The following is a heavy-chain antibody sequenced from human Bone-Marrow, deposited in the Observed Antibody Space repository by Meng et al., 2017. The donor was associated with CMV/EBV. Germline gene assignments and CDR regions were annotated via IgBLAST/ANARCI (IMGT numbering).Heavy chain of an antibody. V-gene: IGHV1-69*05. CDR1: GGTFSSYA. Sequence: SVKVSCKASGGTFSSYAISWVRQAPGQGLEWMGGIIPIFGTANYAQKFQGRVTITTDESTSTAYMELSSLRSEDTAVYYCARAVAGTNYYYYGMDVWGQGNTVTVS. D-gene: IGHD1-1*01. CDR2: IIPIFGTA. CDR3: ARAVAGTNYYYYGMDV. J-gene: IGHJ6*02.